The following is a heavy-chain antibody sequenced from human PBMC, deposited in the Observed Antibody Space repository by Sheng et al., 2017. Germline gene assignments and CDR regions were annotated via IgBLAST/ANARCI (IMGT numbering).Heavy chain of an antibody. CDR3: ARVSIAARPERRGYYYYGMDV. CDR2: IYHSGST. Sequence: QVQLQESGPGLVKPSETLSLTCAVSGYSISSGYYWGWIRQPPGKGLEWIGSIYHSGSTYYNPSLKSRVTISVDTSKNQFSLKLSSVTAADTAVYYCARVSIAARPERRGYYYYGMDVWGQGTTVTV. CDR1: GYSISSGYY. V-gene: IGHV4-38-2*01. J-gene: IGHJ6*02. D-gene: IGHD6-6*01.